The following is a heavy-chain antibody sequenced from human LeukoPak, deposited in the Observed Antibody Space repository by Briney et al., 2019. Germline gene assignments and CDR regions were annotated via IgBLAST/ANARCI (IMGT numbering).Heavy chain of an antibody. Sequence: GGSLRLSCAASGFAFSSYAMSWVRQAPGKGLEWVSTIGSTGSNTYYTDSVKGRFTISRDNSKNTLYLQINGLRADDTAVYYCAKSMSTVTTSPFWGQGTLVTVSS. V-gene: IGHV3-23*01. J-gene: IGHJ4*02. CDR3: AKSMSTVTTSPF. CDR1: GFAFSSYA. CDR2: IGSTGSNT. D-gene: IGHD4-17*01.